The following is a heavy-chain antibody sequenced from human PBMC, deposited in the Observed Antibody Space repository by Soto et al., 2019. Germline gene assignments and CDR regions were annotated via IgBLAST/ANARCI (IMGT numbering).Heavy chain of an antibody. J-gene: IGHJ4*02. CDR1: GGTFSSYA. D-gene: IGHD2-15*01. CDR2: IIPIFGTA. CDR3: ARDRRYCSGGSCYE. Sequence: QVQLVQSGAEVKKPGSSVKVSCKASGGTFSSYAISWVRQAPGQGLESMGGIIPIFGTANYAQKFQGRVTMTADKSTSTPNMELSSLSAEDTAVYYCARDRRYCSGGSCYEWGQGTLVTVSS. V-gene: IGHV1-69*06.